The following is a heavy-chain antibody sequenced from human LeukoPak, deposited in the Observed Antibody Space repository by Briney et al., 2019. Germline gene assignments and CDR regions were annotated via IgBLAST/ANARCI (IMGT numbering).Heavy chain of an antibody. CDR2: IYPGDSDT. CDR3: ARLSGGSPSSVDY. D-gene: IGHD2-2*01. J-gene: IGHJ4*02. Sequence: GESLKISCKASGYSFTSYWIGWVRQMPGKGLEWMGIIYPGDSDTRYSPSFQGQVIISADKSIRTAYLQWGSLKASDTAMCYCARLSGGSPSSVDYWGQGTLVTVSS. CDR1: GYSFTSYW. V-gene: IGHV5-51*01.